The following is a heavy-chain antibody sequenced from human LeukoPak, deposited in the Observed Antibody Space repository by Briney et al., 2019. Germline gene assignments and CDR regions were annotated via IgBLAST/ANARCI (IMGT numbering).Heavy chain of an antibody. Sequence: GGSLRLSCAASGFTFSSYWMSWVRQAPGKGLEWVANIKQDGSEKYYVDSVKGRFTISRDNSKNTLYLQMNSLRAEDTAVYYCAKGHGGGRGLQFDYWGQGTLVTVSS. D-gene: IGHD4-23*01. J-gene: IGHJ4*02. CDR1: GFTFSSYW. V-gene: IGHV3-7*03. CDR2: IKQDGSEK. CDR3: AKGHGGGRGLQFDY.